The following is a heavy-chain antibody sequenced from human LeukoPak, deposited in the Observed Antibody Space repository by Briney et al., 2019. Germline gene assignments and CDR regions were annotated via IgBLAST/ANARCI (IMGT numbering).Heavy chain of an antibody. J-gene: IGHJ4*02. Sequence: TGGSLRLSCTASGFTFGDYAMTWVRQAPGKGLEWVGFIASETYGGTAEYAASVKGRFIISRDDSKSIAYLQMNSLKTEDTAVYYCTRDQTPYYWGQGTLVTVSS. CDR2: IASETYGGTA. V-gene: IGHV3-49*04. CDR1: GFTFGDYA. CDR3: TRDQTPYY.